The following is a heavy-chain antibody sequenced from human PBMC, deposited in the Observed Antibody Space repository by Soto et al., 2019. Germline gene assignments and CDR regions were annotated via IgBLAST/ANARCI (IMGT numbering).Heavy chain of an antibody. J-gene: IGHJ1*01. V-gene: IGHV1-69*01. CDR2: IIPLLGIT. CDR3: ARDPRSITGTTSSEDFQH. D-gene: IGHD1-20*01. Sequence: QAQLMQSGAEVKKPGSSVKVSCKASGGTFSGYAINWVRQAPGQGLEWMGGIIPLLGITDYGQKFQDRITIAADESTGTAYMDLRGLRSEDTAVYYCARDPRSITGTTSSEDFQHWGQGTLVSVSS. CDR1: GGTFSGYA.